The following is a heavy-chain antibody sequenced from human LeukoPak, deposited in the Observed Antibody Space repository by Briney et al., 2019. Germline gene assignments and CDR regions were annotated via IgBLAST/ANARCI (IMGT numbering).Heavy chain of an antibody. CDR1: GFTFSSYS. CDR2: IYSGGST. Sequence: GGSLRLSCAASGFTFSSYSMNWVRQAPGKGLEWVSVIYSGGSTYYADSVKGRFTISRDNSKNTLYLQMNSLRAEDTAVYYCARELGYCSGGSCYDSGGMDVWGQGTTVTVSS. J-gene: IGHJ6*02. CDR3: ARELGYCSGGSCYDSGGMDV. V-gene: IGHV3-53*01. D-gene: IGHD2-15*01.